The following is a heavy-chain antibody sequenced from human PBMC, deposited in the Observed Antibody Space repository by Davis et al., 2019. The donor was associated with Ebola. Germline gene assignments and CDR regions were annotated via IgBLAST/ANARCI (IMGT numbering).Heavy chain of an antibody. CDR3: AREDYDSSGYYYTY. CDR1: GGTFSSYA. J-gene: IGHJ4*02. V-gene: IGHV1-69*13. Sequence: AASVKVSCKASGGTFSSYAISWVRQAPGQGLEWMGGIIPIFGTANYAQKFQGRVTITADESTSTAYMELSSLRSEDTAVYYCAREDYDSSGYYYTYWGQGTLVTVSS. CDR2: IIPIFGTA. D-gene: IGHD3-22*01.